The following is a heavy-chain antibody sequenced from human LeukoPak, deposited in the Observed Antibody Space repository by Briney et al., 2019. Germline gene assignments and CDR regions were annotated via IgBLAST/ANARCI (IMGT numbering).Heavy chain of an antibody. Sequence: GASVKVSCKASGYTFTSYYMHWVRQAPVQGLEWMGIINPSGGSTSYAQKFQGRVTITADKSTSTAYMELSSLRSEDTAVYYCARALDYDILTGYLYYWGQGTLVTVSS. CDR3: ARALDYDILTGYLYY. CDR2: INPSGGST. J-gene: IGHJ4*02. D-gene: IGHD3-9*01. V-gene: IGHV1-46*01. CDR1: GYTFTSYY.